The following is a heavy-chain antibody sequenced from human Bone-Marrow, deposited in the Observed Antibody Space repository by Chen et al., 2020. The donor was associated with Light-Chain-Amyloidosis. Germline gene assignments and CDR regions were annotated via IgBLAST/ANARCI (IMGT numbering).Heavy chain of an antibody. V-gene: IGHV3-7*05. CDR1: GFTFSNYW. Sequence: EVQVVESGGGLVQPGGSLSLPCLASGFTFSNYWMNWVRQAPGKGLDWVANIKEDGSEKYYVDSVKGRFTISRDNAKNSLYLQMNSLRAEDTAVYYCLKGMDVWGQGTTVTVSS. CDR3: LKGMDV. CDR2: IKEDGSEK. J-gene: IGHJ6*02.